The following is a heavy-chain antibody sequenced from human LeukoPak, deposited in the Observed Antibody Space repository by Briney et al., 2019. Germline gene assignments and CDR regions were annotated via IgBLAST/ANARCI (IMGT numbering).Heavy chain of an antibody. CDR3: ARCGSSKYYYYYMDV. CDR2: INHSGST. CDR1: GGSFSGYY. J-gene: IGHJ6*03. D-gene: IGHD2-2*01. V-gene: IGHV4-34*01. Sequence: SETLSLTCAVYGGSFSGYYWSWIRQPPGKGLEWIGEINHSGSTNYNPSLKSRVTISVDTSKNQFSLKLSSVTAADTAVYYCARCGSSKYYYYYMDVWGKGTTVPVSS.